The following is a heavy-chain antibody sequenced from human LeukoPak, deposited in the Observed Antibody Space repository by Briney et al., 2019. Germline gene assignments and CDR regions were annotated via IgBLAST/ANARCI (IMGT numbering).Heavy chain of an antibody. CDR2: ISGSGGST. D-gene: IGHD3-22*01. V-gene: IGHV3-23*01. Sequence: GGSLRLSCAAYGFTFSSYAMSWVRQAPGKGLEWVSAISGSGGSTYYADSVKGRFTISRDNSKNTLYLQMNSLRAEDTAVYYCAKDWYYDSSGYPYYFDYWGQGTLVTVSS. CDR1: GFTFSSYA. J-gene: IGHJ4*02. CDR3: AKDWYYDSSGYPYYFDY.